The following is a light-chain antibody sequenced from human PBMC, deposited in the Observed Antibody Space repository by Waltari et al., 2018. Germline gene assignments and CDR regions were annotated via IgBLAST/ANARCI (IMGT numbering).Light chain of an antibody. J-gene: IGKJ2*01. CDR2: WAS. Sequence: DIVMTQSPDSLTVSLGERPTINCKSSQSVFDNSGNNNSLAWYQQKPGQPPNLLISWASARESGVPDRFSGSGSGADFTLTISSLRAEDVAVYYCQQYFSTPFTFGQGTRLDIK. CDR1: QSVFDNSGNNNS. CDR3: QQYFSTPFT. V-gene: IGKV4-1*01.